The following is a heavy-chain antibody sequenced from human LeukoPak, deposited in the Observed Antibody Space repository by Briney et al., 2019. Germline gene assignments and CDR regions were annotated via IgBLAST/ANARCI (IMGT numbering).Heavy chain of an antibody. CDR2: ISSSGSTI. D-gene: IGHD3-10*01. CDR1: GFTFSSYE. CDR3: ARESKVVRGVITYYYGMDV. Sequence: GGSLRLSCAASGFTFSSYEMNWVRQAPGKGLEWVSYISSSGSTIYYADSVKGRFTISRDNAKNSLYPQTNSLRAEDTAVYYCARESKVVRGVITYYYGMDVWGQGTTVTVSS. J-gene: IGHJ6*02. V-gene: IGHV3-48*03.